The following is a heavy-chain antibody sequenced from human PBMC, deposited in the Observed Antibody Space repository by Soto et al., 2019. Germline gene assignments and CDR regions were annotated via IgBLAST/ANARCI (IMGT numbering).Heavy chain of an antibody. CDR3: SRENWFQDY. CDR2: INKDGSKQ. D-gene: IGHD3-10*01. J-gene: IGHJ4*02. CDR1: GFTFTAYY. V-gene: IGHV3-7*03. Sequence: EVQLVESGGGLVQPGGSLRLSCAASGFTFTAYYMTWVRQVPGKGLEWVASINKDGSKQYYVDSVKGRLTISRDNAMNSLYLQMNSLRAGDTALYYCSRENWFQDYWGQGTLVTVSS.